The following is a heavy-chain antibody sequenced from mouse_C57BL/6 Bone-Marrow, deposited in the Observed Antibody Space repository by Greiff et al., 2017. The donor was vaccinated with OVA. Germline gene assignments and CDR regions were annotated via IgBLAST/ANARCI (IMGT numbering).Heavy chain of an antibody. D-gene: IGHD1-1*01. CDR1: GFTFSSYA. Sequence: EVHLVESGEGLVKPGGSLKLSCAASGFTFSSYAMSWVRQTPEKRLEWVAYISSGGDYIYYADTVKGRFTISRDNARNTLYLQMSSLKSEDTAMYYCTRDPSTVVEEGYWYFDVWGTGTTVTVSS. J-gene: IGHJ1*03. CDR3: TRDPSTVVEEGYWYFDV. V-gene: IGHV5-9-1*02. CDR2: ISSGGDYI.